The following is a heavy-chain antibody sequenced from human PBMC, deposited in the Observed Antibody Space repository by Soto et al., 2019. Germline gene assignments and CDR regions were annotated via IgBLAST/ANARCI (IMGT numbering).Heavy chain of an antibody. J-gene: IGHJ6*02. Sequence: ASVKVSCKASGYTFTSYGISWVRQAPGQGLEWMGWISAYNGNTNYAQKLQGRVTMTTDTSTSTAYMELRSLRSDDTAVYYCARIGYCSGGSCYSGYYYGMDGWGPGTTVNVSS. D-gene: IGHD2-15*01. CDR3: ARIGYCSGGSCYSGYYYGMDG. V-gene: IGHV1-18*01. CDR2: ISAYNGNT. CDR1: GYTFTSYG.